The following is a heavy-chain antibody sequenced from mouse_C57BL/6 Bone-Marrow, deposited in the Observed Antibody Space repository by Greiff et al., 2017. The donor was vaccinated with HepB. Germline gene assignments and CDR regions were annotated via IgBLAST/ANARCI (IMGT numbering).Heavy chain of an antibody. CDR2: INPNNGGT. CDR3: ARSLLLRYPILYWYFDV. Sequence: EVQLQQSGPELVKPGASVKIPCKASGYTFTDYNMDWVKQSHGKSLEWIGDINPNNGGTIYNQKFKGKATLTVDKSSSTAYMELRSLTSEDTAVYYCARSLLLRYPILYWYFDVWGTGTTVTVSS. D-gene: IGHD1-1*01. J-gene: IGHJ1*03. CDR1: GYTFTDYN. V-gene: IGHV1-18*01.